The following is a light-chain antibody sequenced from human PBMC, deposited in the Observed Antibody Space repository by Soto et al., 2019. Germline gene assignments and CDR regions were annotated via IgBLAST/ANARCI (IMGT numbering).Light chain of an antibody. V-gene: IGKV3D-15*01. J-gene: IGKJ1*01. CDR1: QSVSNN. CDR3: QQYDDWPWT. Sequence: EIVLTQSPGTLSLSPGDRATLSCRASQSVSNNYLAGYQQTPGQAPRLLIYGASTRATGIPDRFSGIGSGTEFTLTISSLQSEDFAIYYCQQYDDWPWTFGQGTKVDI. CDR2: GAS.